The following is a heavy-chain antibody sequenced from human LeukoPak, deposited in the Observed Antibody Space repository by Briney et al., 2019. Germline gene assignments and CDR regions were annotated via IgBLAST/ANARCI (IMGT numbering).Heavy chain of an antibody. D-gene: IGHD5-12*01. CDR1: GFTFSDYY. V-gene: IGHV3-11*01. CDR3: ARDYGGYVGYYYYYYMDV. CDR2: ISSSGSTI. Sequence: GGSLRLSCAASGFTFSDYYMSWIRQAPGKGLEWVSYISSSGSTIYYADSVKGRSTISRDNAKNSLYLQMNSLRAEDTAVYYCARDYGGYVGYYYYYYMDVWGKGTTVTISS. J-gene: IGHJ6*03.